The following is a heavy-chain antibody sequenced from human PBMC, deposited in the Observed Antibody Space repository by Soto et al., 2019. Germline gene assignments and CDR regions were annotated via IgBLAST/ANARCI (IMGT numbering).Heavy chain of an antibody. V-gene: IGHV4-61*01. CDR2: IYNTGST. J-gene: IGHJ6*02. CDR3: ARNILHSSSSVYYYYGMDV. Sequence: SETLSLTCTVSGGSVSSGSHYWSWIRQPPGKGLEWVGYIYNTGSTNYNPSLKSQVTISVDMSKNQFSLKLRSVTTADTAVYYCARNILHSSSSVYYYYGMDVWGRGTTVTVSS. CDR1: GGSVSSGSHY. D-gene: IGHD6-6*01.